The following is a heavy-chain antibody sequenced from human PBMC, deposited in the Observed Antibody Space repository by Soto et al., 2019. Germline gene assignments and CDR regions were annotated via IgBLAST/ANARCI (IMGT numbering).Heavy chain of an antibody. Sequence: RQHRGQGLEWMGWISAYNCNTNYAQKLQGRVTMITDTSTSTAYMVLRSLRSDDTAVYYCARGGQLVRPPLSDYWGQGTLVTVSS. J-gene: IGHJ4*02. CDR2: ISAYNCNT. D-gene: IGHD6-6*01. V-gene: IGHV1-18*01. CDR3: ARGGQLVRPPLSDY.